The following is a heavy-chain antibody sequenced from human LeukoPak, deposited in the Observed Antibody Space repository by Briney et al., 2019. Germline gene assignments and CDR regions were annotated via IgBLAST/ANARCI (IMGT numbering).Heavy chain of an antibody. CDR1: GDSITTYY. CDR2: IYYSGST. Sequence: SETLSLTCTVSGDSITTYYWSWIRQPPGKGLEWIGYIYYSGSTNYNPSLRSRVTISVDTSKNQFSLKLSSVTAADTAVYYCARGRSAAGIYYYYYMDVWGKGTTVTISS. CDR3: ARGRSAAGIYYYYYMDV. D-gene: IGHD6-13*01. J-gene: IGHJ6*03. V-gene: IGHV4-59*01.